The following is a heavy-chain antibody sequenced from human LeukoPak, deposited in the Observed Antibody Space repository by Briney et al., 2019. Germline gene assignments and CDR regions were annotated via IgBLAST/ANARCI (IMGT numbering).Heavy chain of an antibody. D-gene: IGHD3-22*01. Sequence: GGSLRLSCAASGFTFSSCAMSWVRQAPGKGLEWVSAISGSGGSTYYADSVKGRFTISRDNSKNTLYLQMNSLRAEHTAVYYCAKDQVQIGYSDSSVYYTRDFDYWGQGTLVTVSS. CDR1: GFTFSSCA. V-gene: IGHV3-23*01. CDR2: ISGSGGST. J-gene: IGHJ4*02. CDR3: AKDQVQIGYSDSSVYYTRDFDY.